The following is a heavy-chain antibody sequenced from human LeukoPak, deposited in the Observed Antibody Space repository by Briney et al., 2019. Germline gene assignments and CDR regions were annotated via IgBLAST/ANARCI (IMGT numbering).Heavy chain of an antibody. CDR2: IKQDGSEK. V-gene: IGHV3-7*01. CDR3: ARNYYDSSGYYVY. Sequence: GGSLRLSCAVSGFTFSSYWMSWVRQAPGKGLEWVANIKQDGSEKYYVGSLKGRFTISRDNAKNSLYLQMNSLRAEDTAVYYCARNYYDSSGYYVYWGQGTLVTVSS. D-gene: IGHD3-22*01. J-gene: IGHJ4*02. CDR1: GFTFSSYW.